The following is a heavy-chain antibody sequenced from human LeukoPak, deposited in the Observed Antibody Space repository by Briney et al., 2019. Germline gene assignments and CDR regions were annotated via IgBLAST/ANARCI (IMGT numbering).Heavy chain of an antibody. Sequence: GGSLRLSCAASGFTFSSYWMHWVRQAPGKGLVWVSRINSEGSNTSYADSVKGRFTISRDNAKNTLYLQMNSLRAEDTAVYYCARDRGGRDYYYYYGMDVWGQGTTVTVSS. J-gene: IGHJ6*02. V-gene: IGHV3-74*01. CDR3: ARDRGGRDYYYYYGMDV. D-gene: IGHD1-26*01. CDR1: GFTFSSYW. CDR2: INSEGSNT.